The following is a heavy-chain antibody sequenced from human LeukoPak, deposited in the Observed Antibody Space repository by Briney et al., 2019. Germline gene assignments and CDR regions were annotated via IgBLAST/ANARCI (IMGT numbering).Heavy chain of an antibody. V-gene: IGHV4-39*07. CDR2: IYYSGST. Sequence: SETLSLTCTVSGGSISSSSYYWGWIRQPPGKGLEWIGSIYYSGSTHYNPSLKSRVTISVDTSKNQSSLKLSSVTAADTAVYYCARGQGLLYKFDYWGQGTLVTVSS. D-gene: IGHD2-2*02. CDR3: ARGQGLLYKFDY. J-gene: IGHJ4*02. CDR1: GGSISSSSYY.